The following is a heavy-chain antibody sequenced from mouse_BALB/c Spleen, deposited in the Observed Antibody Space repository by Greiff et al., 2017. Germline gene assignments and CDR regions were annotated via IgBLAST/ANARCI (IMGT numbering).Heavy chain of an antibody. CDR1: GFTFSSYA. CDR3: ASRYGNYGSFAY. CDR2: ISSGGSYT. V-gene: IGHV5-9-3*01. J-gene: IGHJ3*01. Sequence: EVQRVESGGGLVKPGGSLKLSCAASGFTFSSYAMSWVRQTPEKRLEWVATISSGGSYTYYPDSVKGRFTISRDNAKNTLYLQMSSLRSEDTAMYYCASRYGNYGSFAYWGQGTLVTVSA. D-gene: IGHD2-1*01.